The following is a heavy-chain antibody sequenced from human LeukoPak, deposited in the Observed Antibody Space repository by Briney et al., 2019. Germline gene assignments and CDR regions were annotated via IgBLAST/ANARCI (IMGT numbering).Heavy chain of an antibody. CDR2: ICGSGGST. CDR3: AKCITIFGVYDY. CDR1: GFTFSSYA. Sequence: GGSLRLSCAASGFTFSSYAMSWVRQAPGKGLEWVSAICGSGGSTYYADSVKGRFTISRDNSKNTLYLQMNSLRAEDTAVYYCAKCITIFGVYDYWGQGTLVTVSS. V-gene: IGHV3-23*01. J-gene: IGHJ4*02. D-gene: IGHD3-3*01.